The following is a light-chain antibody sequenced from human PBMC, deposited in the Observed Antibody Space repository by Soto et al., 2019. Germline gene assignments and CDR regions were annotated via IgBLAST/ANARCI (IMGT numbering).Light chain of an antibody. CDR3: QQSNSYPWT. CDR2: MAS. Sequence: IQMTQSPSTLSASAGDRVTITCRASQSISPYLAWYQQKPGKAPKLLIYMASSLQSGVPSRFSGSGSGTEFTLTISSLQPDDFATYYCQQSNSYPWTFGQGTQVDIK. V-gene: IGKV1-5*03. CDR1: QSISPY. J-gene: IGKJ1*01.